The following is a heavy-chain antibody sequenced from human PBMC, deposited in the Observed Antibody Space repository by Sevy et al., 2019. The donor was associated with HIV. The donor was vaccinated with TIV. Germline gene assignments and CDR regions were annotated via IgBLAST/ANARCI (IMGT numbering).Heavy chain of an antibody. V-gene: IGHV3-7*01. J-gene: IGHJ4*02. D-gene: IGHD2-2*01. CDR3: VRAMLKADSL. CDR2: INEDGTTM. Sequence: GGSLRLSCAASGFNIRTYWMLWVRQAPGKGLEWVANINEDGTTMYYLDSVKGRFTISRDNAENSVCLQMHSLRVEDTAVYYCVRAMLKADSLWGQGTLVTVSS. CDR1: GFNIRTYW.